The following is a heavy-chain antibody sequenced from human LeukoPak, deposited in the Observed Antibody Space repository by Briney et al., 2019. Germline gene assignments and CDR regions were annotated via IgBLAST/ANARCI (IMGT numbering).Heavy chain of an antibody. J-gene: IGHJ4*02. Sequence: GGSLRLSCAASGFTFSNYAMHWVRQAPGKGLEWVSTSSGNGGSTYYGDSVKGRFTISRDNVKNTLHLQMSSLRAEDTAIYYCARDSNWNNGGFDYWGQGTLVTVSA. CDR3: ARDSNWNNGGFDY. D-gene: IGHD1/OR15-1a*01. V-gene: IGHV3-23*01. CDR1: GFTFSNYA. CDR2: SSGNGGST.